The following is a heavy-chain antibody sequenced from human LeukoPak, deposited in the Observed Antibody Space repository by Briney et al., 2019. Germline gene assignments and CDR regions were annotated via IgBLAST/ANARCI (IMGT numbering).Heavy chain of an antibody. CDR2: TYYRSKWYN. V-gene: IGHV6-1*01. CDR3: ARDIVVVVAAYYYGMDV. Sequence: SQTLSHTCAISGDSVSSNSAAWNWIGQSPSRGLEWLGRTYYRSKWYNDYAVSVKSRITINPDTSKNQFSLQLNSVTPEDTAVYYCARDIVVVVAAYYYGMDVWGQGTTVTVSS. J-gene: IGHJ6*02. CDR1: GDSVSSNSAA. D-gene: IGHD2-15*01.